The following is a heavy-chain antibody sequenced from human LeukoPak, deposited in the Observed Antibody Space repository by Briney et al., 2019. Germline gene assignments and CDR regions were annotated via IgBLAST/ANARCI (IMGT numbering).Heavy chain of an antibody. CDR1: GYTFTSYG. D-gene: IGHD2-21*02. Sequence: GASVKVSCKASGYTFTSYGISWVRQAPGQGLEWMGWISAYNGNTNYAQKLQGRVTMTTDTSTSTAYMELRSLRSDDTAVYYCARGVAYCGGDCYWVVYYYYMDVWGKGTTVTISS. CDR2: ISAYNGNT. CDR3: ARGVAYCGGDCYWVVYYYYMDV. V-gene: IGHV1-18*01. J-gene: IGHJ6*03.